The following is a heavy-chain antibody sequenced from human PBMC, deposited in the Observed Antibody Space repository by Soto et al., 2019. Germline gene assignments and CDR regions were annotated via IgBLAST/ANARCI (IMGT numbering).Heavy chain of an antibody. CDR3: AIEYCSGGICSYYYYYYGMDV. D-gene: IGHD2-15*01. V-gene: IGHV3-33*01. CDR2: LWYDGSNN. Sequence: QVQPVESGGGVVQPGRSLRLSCAASGFTFSSDGMHWVRQAPGKGLEWVAVLWYDGSNNDNADSVKGRFTISRDNSKKTLYLQMNSLRAEDMAVYYCAIEYCSGGICSYYYYYYGMDVWGQGTTVTVSS. J-gene: IGHJ6*02. CDR1: GFTFSSDG.